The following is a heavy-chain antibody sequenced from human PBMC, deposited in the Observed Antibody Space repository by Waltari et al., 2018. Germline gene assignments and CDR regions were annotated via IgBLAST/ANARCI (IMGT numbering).Heavy chain of an antibody. V-gene: IGHV3-74*01. CDR2: INSDGSST. D-gene: IGHD6-19*01. Sequence: PGKGLVWVSRINSDGSSTSYADSVKGRFTISRDNAKNTLYLQMNSLRAEDTAVYYCARVHSSGWLDYYYYGMDVWGQGTTVTVSS. J-gene: IGHJ6*02. CDR3: ARVHSSGWLDYYYYGMDV.